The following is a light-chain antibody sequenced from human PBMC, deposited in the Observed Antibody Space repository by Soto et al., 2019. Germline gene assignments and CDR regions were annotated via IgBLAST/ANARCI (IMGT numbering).Light chain of an antibody. J-gene: IGKJ1*01. V-gene: IGKV3-11*01. CDR1: QSVSTS. Sequence: IVLTQSPVTLALSPGERAALSCRASQSVSTSLAWYQHKPGQAPRLVIYDASKRAPVIPARFSGSGSGTDFTLTISRLEPEGLAVDYCQLRDVWPSFGQGTKVAIK. CDR2: DAS. CDR3: QLRDVWPS.